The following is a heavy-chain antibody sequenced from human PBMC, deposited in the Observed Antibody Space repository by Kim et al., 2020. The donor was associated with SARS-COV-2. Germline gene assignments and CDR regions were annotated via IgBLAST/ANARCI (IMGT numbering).Heavy chain of an antibody. CDR3: VRQSQALDY. Sequence: NGATKYTPSLKSRVTISADTSKNQFSLKLSAVIAADTAVYYCVRQSQALDYWGRGTLVTVSS. J-gene: IGHJ4*02. V-gene: IGHV4-61*07. CDR2: NGAT.